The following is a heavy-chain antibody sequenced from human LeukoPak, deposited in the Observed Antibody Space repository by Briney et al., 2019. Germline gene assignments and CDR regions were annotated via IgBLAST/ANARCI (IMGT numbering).Heavy chain of an antibody. J-gene: IGHJ4*02. V-gene: IGHV3-33*01. D-gene: IGHD2-21*01. CDR3: ARGPGVVRPYYFDY. CDR2: IWYDGSNK. Sequence: GGSLRLSCAASGFTFSSYGMHWVRQAPGKGLEWVAVIWYDGSNKYYADSVKGRFTISRDNSKNTLYLQMNSLRAEDTAVYYCARGPGVVRPYYFDYWGQGTLVTVSS. CDR1: GFTFSSYG.